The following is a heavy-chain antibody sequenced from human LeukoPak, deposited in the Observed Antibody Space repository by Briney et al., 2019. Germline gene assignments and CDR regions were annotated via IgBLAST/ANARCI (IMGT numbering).Heavy chain of an antibody. CDR3: ARDPAGENWFDP. V-gene: IGHV3-21*01. J-gene: IGHJ5*02. D-gene: IGHD6-19*01. Sequence: GGSLRLSCAASGFTFSSYSMNWVRQAPGKGLEWVSSISSSSSYIYYADSVKGRFTISRDNAKNSLYLQMNSLGAEDTAVFYCARDPAGENWFDPWGQGTLVTVSS. CDR1: GFTFSSYS. CDR2: ISSSSSYI.